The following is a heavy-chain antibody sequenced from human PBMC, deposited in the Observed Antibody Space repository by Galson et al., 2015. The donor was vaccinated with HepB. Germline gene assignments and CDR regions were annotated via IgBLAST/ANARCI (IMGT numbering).Heavy chain of an antibody. D-gene: IGHD6-6*01. J-gene: IGHJ4*02. CDR3: TRNPIGSYDFDS. V-gene: IGHV3-30*09. CDR2: ISYDTNNK. Sequence: SLRLSCAASGFTFSGFAMHWVRQAPGKGLEWVAVISYDTNNKYYADSVKGRFAISRDNSKSTLSLQMNSLRPEDTAVYYCTRNPIGSYDFDSWGQGTLVTVSS. CDR1: GFTFSGFA.